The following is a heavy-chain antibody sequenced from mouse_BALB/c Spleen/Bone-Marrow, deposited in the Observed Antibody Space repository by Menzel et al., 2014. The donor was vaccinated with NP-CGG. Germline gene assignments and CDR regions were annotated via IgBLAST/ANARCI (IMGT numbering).Heavy chain of an antibody. J-gene: IGHJ2*01. D-gene: IGHD2-1*01. Sequence: DVMLVESGGGLVQPGGSRKLSCAASGFTFSNFGMHWFRQSPEKGLEWVAFVSTGSTIIYYADTVKGRFTISRDNPENTLFLQMTSLRSEDTAIYYCARSHFYGNYFDYWGQGTTLTVSS. V-gene: IGHV5-17*02. CDR2: VSTGSTII. CDR3: ARSHFYGNYFDY. CDR1: GFTFSNFG.